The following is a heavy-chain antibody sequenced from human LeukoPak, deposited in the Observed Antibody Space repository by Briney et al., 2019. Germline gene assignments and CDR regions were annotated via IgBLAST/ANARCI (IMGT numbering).Heavy chain of an antibody. CDR3: AKPSNYYGSATDAFDF. D-gene: IGHD3-10*01. V-gene: IGHV4-39*07. Sequence: PSGTLSLTCTVSGGSISSSYSYWGWIRQPPGKGLEWIGNIYYSGSTYYNPSLKSRVTISVDTSKNHFSLKLNSVTAADTAVYYCAKPSNYYGSATDAFDFWGQGTMVTVSS. J-gene: IGHJ3*01. CDR1: GGSISSSYSY. CDR2: IYYSGST.